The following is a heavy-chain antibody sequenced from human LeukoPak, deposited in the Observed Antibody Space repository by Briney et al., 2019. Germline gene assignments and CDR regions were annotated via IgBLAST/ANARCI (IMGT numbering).Heavy chain of an antibody. J-gene: IGHJ3*02. CDR3: GRAGAYYGSGIPLDI. D-gene: IGHD3-10*01. CDR2: INHSGGI. CDR1: GGSFSGYY. V-gene: IGHV4-34*01. Sequence: SETLSLTCAVYGGSFSGYYWSWISHPHGKGRGWIGEINHSGGIKYDTSLKRRSTISVDTSKNQFSLKQRSGTAADTAVYYCGRAGAYYGSGIPLDIWGQGTMVTVSS.